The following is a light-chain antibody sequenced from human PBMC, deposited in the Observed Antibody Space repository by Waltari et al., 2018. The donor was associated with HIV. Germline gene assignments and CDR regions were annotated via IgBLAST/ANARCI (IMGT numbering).Light chain of an antibody. Sequence: QSALTQIRSVSESPGQSVTIPCIGTNSDVGAYNYVSWYQQHPGKAPRPMIYDVNKRPSGVPDRFSGSKSGNTASLTISGLQAEDEADYYCCSYAGSYTLVVFGGGTKLIVL. CDR1: NSDVGAYNY. J-gene: IGLJ2*01. CDR2: DVN. CDR3: CSYAGSYTLVV. V-gene: IGLV2-11*01.